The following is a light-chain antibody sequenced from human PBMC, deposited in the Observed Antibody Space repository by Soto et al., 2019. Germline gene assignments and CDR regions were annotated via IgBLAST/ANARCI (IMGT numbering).Light chain of an antibody. CDR1: SSDVGGYNF. Sequence: QSALTQPPSASGSPGQSVTISCTGASSDVGGYNFVSWYQHHPGKAPRLMIYDVTQRPSGVPDRFSDSKSGNTASLTVSGLQVDDEAYYYCSSYAGSSIPVAFGGGTKVTVL. V-gene: IGLV2-8*01. CDR2: DVT. CDR3: SSYAGSSIPVA. J-gene: IGLJ2*01.